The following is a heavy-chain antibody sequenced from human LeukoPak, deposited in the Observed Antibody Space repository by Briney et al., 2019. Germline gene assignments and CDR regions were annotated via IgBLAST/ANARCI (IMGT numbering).Heavy chain of an antibody. CDR1: GGSISSHY. J-gene: IGHJ6*02. CDR2: IYYSGST. Sequence: SETLYLTCTVSGGSISSHYWSWIRQPPGKGLEWIGYIYYSGSTNYNPSLKSRVTISVDASKNQFSLKLSSVTAADTAVYYCASGSYYYYGMDVWGQGTTVTVSS. D-gene: IGHD1-26*01. CDR3: ASGSYYYYGMDV. V-gene: IGHV4-59*08.